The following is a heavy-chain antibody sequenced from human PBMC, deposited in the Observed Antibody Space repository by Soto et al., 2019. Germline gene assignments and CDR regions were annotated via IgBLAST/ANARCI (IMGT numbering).Heavy chain of an antibody. Sequence: PGGSLRLSCAASGFTFSDYYMSWVRQAPGKGLEWISYISSSSSYTNYADSVKGRFTISRDNAKNSLFLQMNSLRAEDTAVYYCARDGIVVVPAAGMDVWGQWSTVTV. D-gene: IGHD2-21*02. CDR3: ARDGIVVVPAAGMDV. V-gene: IGHV3-11*06. CDR1: GFTFSDYY. J-gene: IGHJ6*02. CDR2: ISSSSSYT.